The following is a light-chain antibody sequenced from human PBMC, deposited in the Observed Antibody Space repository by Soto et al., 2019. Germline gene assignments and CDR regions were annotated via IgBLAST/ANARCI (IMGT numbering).Light chain of an antibody. CDR1: SSNIGAGYD. V-gene: IGLV1-40*01. CDR2: GNN. J-gene: IGLJ3*02. CDR3: QSYDSSLSDSV. Sequence: QSVLTQPPSVSGAPGQRVTISCTGTSSNIGAGYDVYWYQQLPGTAPKLLIYGNNNRPSGVPDRFSGSKSGTTASLAITGLQAEDEADYYCQSYDSSLSDSVFGGGTKLTVL.